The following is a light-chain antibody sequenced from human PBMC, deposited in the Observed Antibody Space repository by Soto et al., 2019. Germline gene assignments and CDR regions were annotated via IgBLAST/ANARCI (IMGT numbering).Light chain of an antibody. CDR1: SSDVGGYNY. CDR2: EVS. CDR3: SSYTSSILYV. Sequence: QSALTQPASVSGSPGQSITISCTGTSSDVGGYNYVSWYQQHPGKAPKLMIYEVSNRPSGVSNRFSGSKSGNTASLTISGLQAEDEADYYCSSYTSSILYVFGTGTKVNVL. J-gene: IGLJ1*01. V-gene: IGLV2-14*01.